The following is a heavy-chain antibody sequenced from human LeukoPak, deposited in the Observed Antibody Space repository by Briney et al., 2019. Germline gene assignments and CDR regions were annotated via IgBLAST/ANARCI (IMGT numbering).Heavy chain of an antibody. V-gene: IGHV1-69*06. D-gene: IGHD3-3*01. CDR3: AGIPVFGVVLHQEPV. CDR1: GGTFSDYA. J-gene: IGHJ6*04. CDR2: FIPILGTA. Sequence: SVTVSCKASGGTFSDYALNWVRQAPGQGLGWMGVFIPILGTANSTQKFQGRVTITADISTNTVYMELSSLRSEDTAVYFCAGIPVFGVVLHQEPVWGKGTTVTISS.